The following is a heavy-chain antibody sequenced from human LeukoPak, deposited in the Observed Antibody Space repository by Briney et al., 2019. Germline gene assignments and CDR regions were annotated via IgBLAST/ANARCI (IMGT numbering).Heavy chain of an antibody. Sequence: GGSLRLSCAASGFTFSSYWMSWVRQAPGKGLEWVAFIRYDGSNKYYADSVKGRFTISRDNSKNTLYLQMNSLRAEDTAVYYCARSNVLLWFGELFPNNWFDPWGQGTLVTVSS. D-gene: IGHD3-10*01. V-gene: IGHV3-33*08. CDR3: ARSNVLLWFGELFPNNWFDP. CDR1: GFTFSSYW. J-gene: IGHJ5*02. CDR2: IRYDGSNK.